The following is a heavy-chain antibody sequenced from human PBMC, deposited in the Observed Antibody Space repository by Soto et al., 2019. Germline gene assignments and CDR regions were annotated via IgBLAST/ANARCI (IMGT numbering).Heavy chain of an antibody. CDR1: GDSISSSNW. CDR2: IYHSGTA. J-gene: IGHJ4*02. CDR3: ARDNVLLFDY. D-gene: IGHD3-10*01. Sequence: SETLSLTCAVSGDSISSSNWWSWVRQPPGKGLEWIGEIYHSGTAHYNPSLKSRVTMSLDKSRNQFSLKLSSVTAADTAMYYCARDNVLLFDYWGQGTLVTVSS. V-gene: IGHV4-4*02.